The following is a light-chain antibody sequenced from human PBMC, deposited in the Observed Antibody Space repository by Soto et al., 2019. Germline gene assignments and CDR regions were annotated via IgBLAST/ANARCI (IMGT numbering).Light chain of an antibody. CDR1: SSDVGGYNY. CDR2: EVS. Sequence: QSALTQPPSASGSPGQSVTISCTGTSSDVGGYNYVSWYQQHPGKAPKLMIYEVSKRPSGVPDRFSGSKSGNTASLTVSGLQAEDVADYYCSSYAGSNRRVFGTGTNVTVL. V-gene: IGLV2-8*01. CDR3: SSYAGSNRRV. J-gene: IGLJ1*01.